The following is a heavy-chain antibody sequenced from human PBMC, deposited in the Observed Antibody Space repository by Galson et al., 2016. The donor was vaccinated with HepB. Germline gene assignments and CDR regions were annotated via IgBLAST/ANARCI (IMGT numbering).Heavy chain of an antibody. CDR1: GVSISSSDW. Sequence: ETLSLTCAVSGVSISSSDWWSWVRQSPGQGLEWIGQILHSGRVNYTPSLASRVTISIDMSNNHFSLRLTSVTAADTALYYCARQYWGGPSDYWGQGTLVTVSS. D-gene: IGHD2/OR15-2a*01. CDR3: ARQYWGGPSDY. CDR2: ILHSGRV. J-gene: IGHJ4*02. V-gene: IGHV4-4*02.